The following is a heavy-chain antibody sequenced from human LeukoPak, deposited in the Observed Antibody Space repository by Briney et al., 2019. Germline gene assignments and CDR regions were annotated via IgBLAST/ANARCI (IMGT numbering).Heavy chain of an antibody. J-gene: IGHJ6*03. CDR3: ASGGVVPATYYYYYYMDV. CDR1: GGSISSGSYY. V-gene: IGHV4-61*02. CDR2: IYTSGST. Sequence: SQTLSLTCTVSGGSISSGSYYCSWIRQPAGKGLEWIGRIYTSGSTNYNPSLKSRVTIPVDTSKNQFSLKLSSVTAADTAVYYCASGGVVPATYYYYYYMDVWGKGTTVTVSS. D-gene: IGHD2-2*01.